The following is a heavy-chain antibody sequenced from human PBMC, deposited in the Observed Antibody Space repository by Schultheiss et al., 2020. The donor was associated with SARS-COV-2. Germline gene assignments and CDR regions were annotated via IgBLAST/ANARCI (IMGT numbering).Heavy chain of an antibody. CDR2: IWYDGSNK. CDR3: ARTISGRSPKQWLVQDGMDV. V-gene: IGHV3-33*01. CDR1: GFTFSSYG. J-gene: IGHJ6*02. D-gene: IGHD6-19*01. Sequence: GESLKISCAASGFTFSSYGMHWVRQAPGKGLESVAVIWYDGSNKYYADSVKGRFTISRDNSKNTLYLQMNSLRAEDTAVYYCARTISGRSPKQWLVQDGMDVWGQGTTVTVS.